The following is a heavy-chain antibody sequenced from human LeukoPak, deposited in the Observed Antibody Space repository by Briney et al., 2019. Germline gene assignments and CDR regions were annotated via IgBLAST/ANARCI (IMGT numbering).Heavy chain of an antibody. Sequence: GESLRLSCAASGITFSSNWMTWVRQAPGKGLEWVANIKQDGSAKYYGASVKGRFTISRDNAKNSLYLQMNSLRAEDTAVYYCARSRRLATGPLYGTDVWGQGTTVTVSS. CDR3: ARSRRLATGPLYGTDV. CDR2: IKQDGSAK. CDR1: GITFSSNW. V-gene: IGHV3-7*04. J-gene: IGHJ6*02. D-gene: IGHD5-12*01.